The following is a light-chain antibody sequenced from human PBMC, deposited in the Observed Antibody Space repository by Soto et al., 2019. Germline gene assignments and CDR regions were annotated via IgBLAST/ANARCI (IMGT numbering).Light chain of an antibody. V-gene: IGKV3-15*01. CDR2: GAS. Sequence: EIVRTQSPATLSLSPGERAALSCRASQSINSELAWDQQKPGQPPRLLIYGASTRATGVPARFSGSASGSESTLTISGLQSEDVAVYYCQQGHNWPLTFGQGTRLEI. J-gene: IGKJ2*01. CDR1: QSINSE. CDR3: QQGHNWPLT.